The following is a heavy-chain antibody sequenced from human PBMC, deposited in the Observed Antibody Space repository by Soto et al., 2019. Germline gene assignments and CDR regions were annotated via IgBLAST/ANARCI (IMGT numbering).Heavy chain of an antibody. CDR1: GFIFSKYS. J-gene: IGHJ4*02. CDR3: AKGPHTNVGWPYYFES. CDR2: IREDESQK. Sequence: GGSLRLSCVASGFIFSKYSMSWVRQAPGKGLEWVATIREDESQKHYVDSVKGRFTISRDNAKNSLYLHMSSLRDEDSALYYCAKGPHTNVGWPYYFESWGQGVPVTVSS. V-gene: IGHV3-7*01. D-gene: IGHD6-19*01.